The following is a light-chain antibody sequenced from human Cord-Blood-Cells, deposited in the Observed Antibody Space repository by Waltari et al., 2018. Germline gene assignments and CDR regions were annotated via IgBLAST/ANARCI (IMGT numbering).Light chain of an antibody. V-gene: IGKV1-27*01. Sequence: DIQMTQSPSSLSASVGDRVTITCRVSQGISNYLAWYQQKPGKVPKLLIYAASTLQSGVPSRFSGSGSGTGFTLTISSLQPEDIATYYCQKYNSAPRTFGQGTKVEIK. CDR3: QKYNSAPRT. J-gene: IGKJ1*01. CDR1: QGISNY. CDR2: AAS.